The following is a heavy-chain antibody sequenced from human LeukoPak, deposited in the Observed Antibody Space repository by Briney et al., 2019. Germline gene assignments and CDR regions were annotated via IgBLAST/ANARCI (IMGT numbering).Heavy chain of an antibody. D-gene: IGHD6-19*01. CDR2: ISRNSSYI. J-gene: IGHJ4*02. Sequence: GGSLRLSCAASGFTFSRYSMNWVRQAPGKGLEGVSSISRNSSYIYYADSVKGRFNISRDNAKNSLYLQMNSLRAEDTAVYYCARDGGSSGWSHYWGQGTLVTVSS. CDR3: ARDGGSSGWSHY. V-gene: IGHV3-21*01. CDR1: GFTFSRYS.